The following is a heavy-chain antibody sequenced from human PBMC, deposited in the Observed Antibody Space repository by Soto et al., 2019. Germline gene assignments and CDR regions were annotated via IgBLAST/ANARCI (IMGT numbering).Heavy chain of an antibody. CDR2: ISAYNGNT. J-gene: IGHJ2*01. Sequence: EASVKVSCKASGYTFTSYGIIWVRQAPGQGLEWMGWISAYNGNTNYAQKLQGRVTMTTDTSTSTAYMELRSLRSDDTAVYYCARYIAVVPRWYFDLWGRGTLVTVSS. D-gene: IGHD6-19*01. CDR3: ARYIAVVPRWYFDL. CDR1: GYTFTSYG. V-gene: IGHV1-18*01.